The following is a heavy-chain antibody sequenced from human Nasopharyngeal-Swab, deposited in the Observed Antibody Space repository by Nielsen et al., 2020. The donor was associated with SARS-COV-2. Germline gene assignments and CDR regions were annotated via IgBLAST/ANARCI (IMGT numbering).Heavy chain of an antibody. CDR1: GASISSYF. Sequence: SETLSLTCTVSGASISSYFWSWIRQSPGKGLEWIGYIHYSGSAKYSPSLKSRVTISVDTSKNQFSLKLSSVTAADTAVYYCARYTDCSSTSCYSSWFDPWGQGTQVTVSS. J-gene: IGHJ5*02. CDR2: IHYSGSA. V-gene: IGHV4-59*01. CDR3: ARYTDCSSTSCYSSWFDP. D-gene: IGHD2-2*01.